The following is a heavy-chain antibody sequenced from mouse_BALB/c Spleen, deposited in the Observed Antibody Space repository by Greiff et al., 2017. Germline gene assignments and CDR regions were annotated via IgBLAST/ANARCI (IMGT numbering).Heavy chain of an antibody. CDR1: GFTFSSYA. CDR3: ARGGKGNYFDY. J-gene: IGHJ2*01. D-gene: IGHD2-14*01. V-gene: IGHV5-9-4*01. CDR2: ISSGGSYT. Sequence: EVQLVESGGGLVKPGGSLKLSCAASGFTFSSYAMSWVRQSPEKRLEWVAEISSGGSYTYYPDTVTGRFTISIDNAKNTLYLEMSSLRSEDTAMYYCARGGKGNYFDYWGQGTTLTVSS.